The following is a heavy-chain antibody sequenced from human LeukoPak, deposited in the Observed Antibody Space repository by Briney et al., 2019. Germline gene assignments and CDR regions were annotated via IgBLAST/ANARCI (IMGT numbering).Heavy chain of an antibody. CDR2: IYHSGST. D-gene: IGHD3-16*01. Sequence: PGGSLRLSCAASGFTFSNYAINWVRQAPGKGLEWIGSIYHSGSTYYNPSLKSRVTISVDTSRNQFSLNLSSVTAADTAVYYCARHYGPWGQGTLVAVSS. V-gene: IGHV4-38-2*01. J-gene: IGHJ5*02. CDR1: GFTFSNYA. CDR3: ARHYGP.